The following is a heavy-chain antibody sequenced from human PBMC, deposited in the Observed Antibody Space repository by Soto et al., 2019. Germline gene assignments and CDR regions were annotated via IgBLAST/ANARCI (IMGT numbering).Heavy chain of an antibody. J-gene: IGHJ4*02. CDR2: IYSTGST. V-gene: IGHV4-59*01. Sequence: WIRQRPGKRLEWIGHIYSTGSTHYNPSLESRVTISLGTSENQLSLRLTSVTAADTAIYYCARNPPCPVDFDRSGPRTL. CDR3: ARNPPCPVDFDR.